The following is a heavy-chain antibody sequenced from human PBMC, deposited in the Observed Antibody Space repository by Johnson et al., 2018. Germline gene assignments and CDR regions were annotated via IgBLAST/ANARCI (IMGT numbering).Heavy chain of an antibody. D-gene: IGHD7-27*01. CDR1: GFPFSKAW. V-gene: IGHV3-15*01. Sequence: EVQLVESGGGLIAPGGSLRLSCAASGFPFSKAWLYWFRQAPGKGLEWVGRITSKPSGGTAEFAAPVKDRFTIPRDDSKNTRYLQMNGLKIEDTALYYLTTDWGAGSDPKMALDIWGRGTMVTVSS. CDR2: ITSKPSGGTA. CDR3: TTDWGAGSDPKMALDI. J-gene: IGHJ3*02.